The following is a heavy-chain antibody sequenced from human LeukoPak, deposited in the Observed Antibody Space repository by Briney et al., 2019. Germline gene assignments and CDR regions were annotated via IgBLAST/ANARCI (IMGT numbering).Heavy chain of an antibody. D-gene: IGHD2-2*01. CDR2: MGPNSGNT. CDR3: ASVYQHGMDV. J-gene: IGHJ6*02. Sequence: GASVKVSCKASGYTFTSYDINWVRQAPGQGLEWMGWMGPNSGNTGYAQKFQGRVTMTRDTSTSTVSMELSSLRSDDTAVYYCASVYQHGMDVWGQGTTVTVSS. CDR1: GYTFTSYD. V-gene: IGHV1-8*01.